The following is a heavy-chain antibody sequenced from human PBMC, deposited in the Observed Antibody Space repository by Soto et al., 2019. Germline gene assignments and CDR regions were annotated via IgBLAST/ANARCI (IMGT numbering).Heavy chain of an antibody. CDR3: ARHLAYCGGDCVKDAFDI. Sequence: SETLSLTCTVSGGSVSSNTYYWGWIRQSPGKGLEWIGSVYYTGNTYSNPSLKSRVTMSVDTSNNHFSLRLSSVTAADTAVYYCARHLAYCGGDCVKDAFDIWGQGTMVTVSS. CDR2: VYYTGNT. D-gene: IGHD2-21*01. V-gene: IGHV4-39*01. CDR1: GGSVSSNTYY. J-gene: IGHJ3*02.